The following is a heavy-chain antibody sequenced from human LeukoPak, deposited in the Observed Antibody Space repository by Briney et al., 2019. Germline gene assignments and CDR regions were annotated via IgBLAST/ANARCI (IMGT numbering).Heavy chain of an antibody. D-gene: IGHD6-6*01. V-gene: IGHV3-30*18. Sequence: GRSLRLSCAASGFTFSSYGIHWVRQAPGKGLEWVAVISYDGSNKYYADSVKGRFTISRDNSKNTLYLQMNSLRAEDTAVYYCAKQYRRRIADYYFDYWGQGTLVTVSS. J-gene: IGHJ4*02. CDR2: ISYDGSNK. CDR1: GFTFSSYG. CDR3: AKQYRRRIADYYFDY.